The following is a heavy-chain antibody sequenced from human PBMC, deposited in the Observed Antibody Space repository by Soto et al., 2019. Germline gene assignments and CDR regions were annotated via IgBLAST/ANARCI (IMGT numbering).Heavy chain of an antibody. J-gene: IGHJ5*02. D-gene: IGHD6-13*01. CDR2: IIPIFGTA. CDR1: GGTFSSYA. CDR3: ANGAGWASSWYQGWFDP. Sequence: QVQLVQSGAEVKKPGSSVKVSCKASGGTFSSYAISWVRQAPGQGLEWMGGIIPIFGTANYAQKFQGRVTISADESTSTAYMELSSLRSEDTAVYYGANGAGWASSWYQGWFDPWGQGTLVTVSS. V-gene: IGHV1-69*12.